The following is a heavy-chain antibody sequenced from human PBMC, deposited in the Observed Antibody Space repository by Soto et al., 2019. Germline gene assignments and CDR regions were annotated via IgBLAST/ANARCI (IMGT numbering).Heavy chain of an antibody. CDR3: AKDLLSPWQQRSTYGMDV. J-gene: IGHJ6*02. Sequence: GGSLRLSCAASGFTFDDYAMHWVRQAPGKGLEWVSGISWNSGSIGYADSVKGRFTISRDNAKNSLYLQMNSLRAEDTALYYCAKDLLSPWQQRSTYGMDVWGQGTTVTVSS. D-gene: IGHD6-13*01. CDR1: GFTFDDYA. CDR2: ISWNSGSI. V-gene: IGHV3-9*01.